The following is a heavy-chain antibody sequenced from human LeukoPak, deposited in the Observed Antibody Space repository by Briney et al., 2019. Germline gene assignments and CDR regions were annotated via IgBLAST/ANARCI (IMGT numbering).Heavy chain of an antibody. CDR1: GGTFSSYA. Sequence: GASVKVSCKASGGTFSSYAISWVRQAPGQGLEWMGGIIPIFGTTNYAQKFQGRVTITTDESTSTAYMELSSLRSEDTAVYYCASGSEQQPTYYYMDVWGKGTTVTVSS. D-gene: IGHD6-13*01. CDR3: ASGSEQQPTYYYMDV. J-gene: IGHJ6*03. V-gene: IGHV1-69*05. CDR2: IIPIFGTT.